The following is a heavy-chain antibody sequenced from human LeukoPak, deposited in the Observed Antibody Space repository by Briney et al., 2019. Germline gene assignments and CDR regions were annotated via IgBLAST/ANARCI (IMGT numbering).Heavy chain of an antibody. D-gene: IGHD6-19*01. V-gene: IGHV4-61*02. CDR3: ARGTPVAGNEYFQH. J-gene: IGHJ1*01. CDR2: IFTSGRP. CDR1: GGFISSGTHY. Sequence: SETLSLTCDVSGGFISSGTHYWTWIQQAVGKGLEWMGRIFTSGRPAYNSSLESRLTISIDKSKNQFYLKLTSVTAADTAVYYCARGTPVAGNEYFQHWGQGSLVIVSS.